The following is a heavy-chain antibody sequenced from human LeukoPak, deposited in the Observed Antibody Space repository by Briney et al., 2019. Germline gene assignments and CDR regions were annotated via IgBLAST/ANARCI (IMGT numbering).Heavy chain of an antibody. D-gene: IGHD4-23*01. Sequence: SETLSLTCTVSGGSISSYYWSWIRQPPGKGLEWIGYIYYSGSTTYNPSLKSRLTISVDTSKNLFSLKLSSLTAADTAVYYCATLTTVVTAYYFDYWGQGTLVTVSS. CDR3: ATLTTVVTAYYFDY. CDR2: IYYSGST. J-gene: IGHJ4*02. V-gene: IGHV4-59*01. CDR1: GGSISSYY.